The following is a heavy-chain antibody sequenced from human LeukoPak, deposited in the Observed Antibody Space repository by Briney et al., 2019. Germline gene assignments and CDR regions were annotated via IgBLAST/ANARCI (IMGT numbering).Heavy chain of an antibody. CDR3: ARHFRQWLVPNWFDP. V-gene: IGHV4-34*01. CDR1: GGSFSGYY. Sequence: SETLSLTCAVYGGSFSGYYWSWIRQPPGRGLEWIGEINHSGSTNYNPSLKSRVTISVDTSKNQFSLKLSSVTAADTAVYYCARHFRQWLVPNWFDPWGQGTLVTVSS. J-gene: IGHJ5*02. CDR2: INHSGST. D-gene: IGHD6-19*01.